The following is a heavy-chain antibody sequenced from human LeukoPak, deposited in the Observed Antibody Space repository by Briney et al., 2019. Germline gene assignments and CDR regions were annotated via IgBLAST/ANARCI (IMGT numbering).Heavy chain of an antibody. D-gene: IGHD3-22*01. V-gene: IGHV1-18*01. CDR1: GYTFTNYG. CDR3: ARTYYYGSSAYYGSVDY. CDR2: ISAYNGNT. J-gene: IGHJ4*02. Sequence: ASVKVSCKASGYTFTNYGISWVRQAPGQGFEWMGWISAYNGNTNYAQKLQGRLTMTTDTSTSTAYMELRSLRSDDTAAYYCARTYYYGSSAYYGSVDYWGQGTLVTVSS.